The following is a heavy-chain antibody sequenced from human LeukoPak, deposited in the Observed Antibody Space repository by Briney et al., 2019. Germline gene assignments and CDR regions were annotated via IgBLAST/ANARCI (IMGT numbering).Heavy chain of an antibody. J-gene: IGHJ4*02. CDR1: KYSFTTYW. D-gene: IGHD3-22*01. CDR3: ARSPGVDTRNKDAIGDSSGYSPFDY. V-gene: IGHV5-51*01. Sequence: GESLKISCKGSKYSFTTYWIGWVRQMPGKGLEWMGIIYPGDSDTRYSPSFQGQVTISADKSISTAYLQWSSLKASDTAMYYCARSPGVDTRNKDAIGDSSGYSPFDYWGQGTLVTVSS. CDR2: IYPGDSDT.